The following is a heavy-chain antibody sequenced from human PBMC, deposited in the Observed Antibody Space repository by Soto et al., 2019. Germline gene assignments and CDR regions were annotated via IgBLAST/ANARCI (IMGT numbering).Heavy chain of an antibody. Sequence: PGGSLRLSCAASGFTFSSYSMNWVRQAPGKGLEWVSSISSSSSYIYYADSVKGRFTISRDNAKNSLYLQMNSLRAEDTAVYYCARVLPYYYDSSGQNYYYGMDVWGQGTTVTVSS. CDR1: GFTFSSYS. D-gene: IGHD3-22*01. CDR2: ISSSSSYI. CDR3: ARVLPYYYDSSGQNYYYGMDV. V-gene: IGHV3-21*01. J-gene: IGHJ6*02.